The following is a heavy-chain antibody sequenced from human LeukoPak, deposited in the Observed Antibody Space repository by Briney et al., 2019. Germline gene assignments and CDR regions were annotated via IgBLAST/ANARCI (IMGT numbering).Heavy chain of an antibody. V-gene: IGHV1-18*01. CDR3: ARDLGMVRGVMGQ. Sequence: ASVKVCCKASGYTFTNYGMNWVRQAPGQGVEWMGWISAYNGNTNNAQRLQGRVTMTTDTSTNTAYMELRSLRSDDTAVYYCARDLGMVRGVMGQWGQGTLVTVSS. CDR2: ISAYNGNT. CDR1: GYTFTNYG. D-gene: IGHD3-10*01. J-gene: IGHJ4*02.